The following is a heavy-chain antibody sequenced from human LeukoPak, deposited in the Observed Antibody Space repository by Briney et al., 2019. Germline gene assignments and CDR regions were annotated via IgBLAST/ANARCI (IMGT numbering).Heavy chain of an antibody. V-gene: IGHV5-51*01. D-gene: IGHD6-13*01. CDR3: ARTMGSWYTDAFDI. CDR2: IYPGDSDT. J-gene: IGHJ3*02. Sequence: GESPKISCKGSGYSFSTYWIGWVRQMPGKGLEWMGIIYPGDSDTRYSPSFQGQVTISADKSISTAHLQWSSLKASDTAMYYCARTMGSWYTDAFDIWGQGTMVTVTS. CDR1: GYSFSTYW.